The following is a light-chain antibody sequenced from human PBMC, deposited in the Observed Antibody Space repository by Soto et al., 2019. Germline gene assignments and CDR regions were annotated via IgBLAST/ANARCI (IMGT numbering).Light chain of an antibody. J-gene: IGKJ1*01. Sequence: EIQMTQSPSALSASVGDRVSITCRASQIISSWLAWYQQKPGKAPRLLIYDVSSLQSGVPSRFSGSGSGTEFTLTISSLQPDDFATYYCQQYNTYRTFGQGTKV. CDR3: QQYNTYRT. CDR2: DVS. V-gene: IGKV1-5*01. CDR1: QIISSW.